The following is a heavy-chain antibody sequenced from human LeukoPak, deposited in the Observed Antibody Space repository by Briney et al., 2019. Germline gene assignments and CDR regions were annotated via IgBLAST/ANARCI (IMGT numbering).Heavy chain of an antibody. CDR1: GFTFSSYA. D-gene: IGHD4-11*01. CDR2: ISSSSSYI. V-gene: IGHV3-21*04. CDR3: AREVATVTHFDY. J-gene: IGHJ4*02. Sequence: GGSLRLSCAASGFTFSSYAMSWVRQAPGEGLEWVSAISSSSSYIYYADSVKGRFTISRDNAKNSLYLQMNSLRAEDTAVYYCAREVATVTHFDYWGQGTLVTVSS.